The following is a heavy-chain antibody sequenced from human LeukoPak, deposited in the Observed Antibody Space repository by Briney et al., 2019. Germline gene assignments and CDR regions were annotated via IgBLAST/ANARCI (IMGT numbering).Heavy chain of an antibody. D-gene: IGHD3-22*01. Sequence: GGSLRLSCAASGFTFSSYAMHCVRHAPGKGLEWVAVISYDGSNISYADPVTGRFTLSRDNSKNTLYLQVNSLRAEDTAVYYCARDYSSGYYRTFDYWGQGTLVTVSS. CDR3: ARDYSSGYYRTFDY. V-gene: IGHV3-30*01. CDR2: ISYDGSNI. J-gene: IGHJ4*02. CDR1: GFTFSSYA.